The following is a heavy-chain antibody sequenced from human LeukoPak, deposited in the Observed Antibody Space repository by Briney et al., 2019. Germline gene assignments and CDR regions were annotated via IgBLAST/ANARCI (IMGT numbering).Heavy chain of an antibody. CDR3: ARDGTGDGRSWYYYGMDV. J-gene: IGHJ6*02. V-gene: IGHV1-18*01. Sequence: ASVKVSCKASGYTFTSYGISWVRQAPGQGLEWMGWISAYNGNTNYAQKLQGRVTMTTDTSTSTAYMELRSLRSDDTAVYYCARDGTGDGRSWYYYGMDVWGQGTTVTVSS. D-gene: IGHD7-27*01. CDR1: GYTFTSYG. CDR2: ISAYNGNT.